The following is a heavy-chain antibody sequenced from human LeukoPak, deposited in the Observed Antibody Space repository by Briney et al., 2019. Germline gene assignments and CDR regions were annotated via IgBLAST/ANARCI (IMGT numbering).Heavy chain of an antibody. Sequence: SQTLSLTCSVSGGSVSSDSYFWTWIRQPPGKGLEYIGYIHDSGSTDNNPSLKSRVTISVDTSKNQFSLKLSSVTAADTAVYYCARGILKCSGGNCYYYGMDVWAKGPRSPSPQ. CDR3: ARGILKCSGGNCYYYGMDV. D-gene: IGHD2-15*01. J-gene: IGHJ6*04. CDR1: GGSVSSDSYF. V-gene: IGHV4-61*01. CDR2: IHDSGST.